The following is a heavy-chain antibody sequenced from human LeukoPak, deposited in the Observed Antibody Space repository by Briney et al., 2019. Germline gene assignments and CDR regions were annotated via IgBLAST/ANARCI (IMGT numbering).Heavy chain of an antibody. D-gene: IGHD5-24*01. CDR2: ISWDGGST. CDR3: AREMATTLGEFDY. CDR1: GSTFDDYT. Sequence: GGSLRLSCAASGSTFDDYTMHWVRQAPGKGLEWVSLISWDGGSTYYADSVKGRFTISRDNSKNSLYLQMNSLRTEDTALYYCAREMATTLGEFDYWGQGTLVTVSS. V-gene: IGHV3-43*01. J-gene: IGHJ4*02.